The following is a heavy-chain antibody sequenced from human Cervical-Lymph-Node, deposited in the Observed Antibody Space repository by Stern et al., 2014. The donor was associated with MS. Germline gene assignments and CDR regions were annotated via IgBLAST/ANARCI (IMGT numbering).Heavy chain of an antibody. CDR2: ISSSSSNI. Sequence: EVQLVQSGGGLVQPGGSLRLSCAASGFTFSSYIMNWVRQAPGKGLEWVSYISSSSSNIYYAGSVKGRFTISRDNAKNSLYLQMNSLRAEDTAVYYCAREGIGFDYWGQGTLVTVSS. J-gene: IGHJ4*02. CDR3: AREGIGFDY. V-gene: IGHV3-48*01. CDR1: GFTFSSYI. D-gene: IGHD1-14*01.